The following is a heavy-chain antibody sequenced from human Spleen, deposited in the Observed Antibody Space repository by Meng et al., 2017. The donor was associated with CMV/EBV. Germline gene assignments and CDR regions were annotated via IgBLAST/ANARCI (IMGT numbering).Heavy chain of an antibody. V-gene: IGHV1-2*02. J-gene: IGHJ4*02. D-gene: IGHD7-27*01. CDR1: GYTFISYG. CDR2: IYPNSGGT. Sequence: ASVKVSCKASGYTFISYGINWVRQAPGQGLEWMGWIYPNSGGTHYAQKFQGRLTVTRDTSISTGYMELSSLGSDDTAVYYCARDNDWGPDYWGQGTLVTVSS. CDR3: ARDNDWGPDY.